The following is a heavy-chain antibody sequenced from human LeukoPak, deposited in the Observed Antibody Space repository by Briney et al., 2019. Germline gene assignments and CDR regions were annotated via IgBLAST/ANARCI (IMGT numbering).Heavy chain of an antibody. CDR2: IYPGDSDT. CDR3: ARISSGSFYKGDY. Sequence: GESLKISCQASGYSFTNYWIGWVRQMPGKGLEWMGIIYPGDSDTRYSPSFQGQVTISADKSISTAYLQWSGLKASDTAMYYCARISSGSFYKGDYWGQGTLVTVSS. CDR1: GYSFTNYW. J-gene: IGHJ4*02. V-gene: IGHV5-51*01. D-gene: IGHD3-10*01.